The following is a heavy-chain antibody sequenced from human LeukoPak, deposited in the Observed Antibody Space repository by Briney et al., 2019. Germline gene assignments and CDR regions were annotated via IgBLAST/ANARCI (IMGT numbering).Heavy chain of an antibody. J-gene: IGHJ4*02. CDR3: ARDRRFGELDY. D-gene: IGHD3-10*01. V-gene: IGHV3-7*03. Sequence: GGSLRLSCAASGFTFSSYWMSWVRQAPGKGLEWVANIKQDGSEKYYVDSVKGRFTISRDNSKNTLYLQMNSLRAEDTAVYYCARDRRFGELDYWGQGTLVTVSS. CDR2: IKQDGSEK. CDR1: GFTFSSYW.